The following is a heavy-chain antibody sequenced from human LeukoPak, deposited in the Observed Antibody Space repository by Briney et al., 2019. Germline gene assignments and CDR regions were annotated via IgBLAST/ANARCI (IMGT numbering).Heavy chain of an antibody. V-gene: IGHV1-69*06. CDR2: IIPIFGTA. J-gene: IGHJ6*04. CDR3: ASVSKFLGVIPPYYYGMDV. CDR1: GGTFSSYA. Sequence: SVKVSCKASGGTFSSYAISWVRQAPGQGLEWMGGIIPIFGTANYAQKFQGRVTITADKSTSTAYMELSSLRSEDTAVYYCASVSKFLGVIPPYYYGMDVWGKGTTVTVSS. D-gene: IGHD3-10*01.